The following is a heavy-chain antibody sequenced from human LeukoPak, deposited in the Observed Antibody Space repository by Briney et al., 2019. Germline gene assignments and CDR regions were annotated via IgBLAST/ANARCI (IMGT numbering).Heavy chain of an antibody. J-gene: IGHJ4*02. Sequence: GASVKVSCKASGYTFTGHFIHWVRQAPGQGLEWMGIINPSGGTTRYAQKFQGRVTMTRDTSTSTVYMELSSLRSEDTAVYYCARGYSSSSGDFDYWGQGTLVTVSS. D-gene: IGHD6-6*01. CDR1: GYTFTGHF. CDR3: ARGYSSSSGDFDY. CDR2: INPSGGTT. V-gene: IGHV1-46*03.